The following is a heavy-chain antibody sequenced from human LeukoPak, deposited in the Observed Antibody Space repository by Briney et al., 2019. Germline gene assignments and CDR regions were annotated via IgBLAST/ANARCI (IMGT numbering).Heavy chain of an antibody. CDR3: ARDHDSGGGGGS. D-gene: IGHD1-26*01. CDR1: GFTFSRYT. Sequence: GSLRLSCAVSGFTFSRYTMHWVRQAPGQGLEWVAVISIDGNTKYHADSVRGRFTISRDNSKNTLYLQMNSLRTEDTAVYFCARDHDSGGGGGSWGQGTLVTVSS. J-gene: IGHJ5*02. CDR2: ISIDGNTK. V-gene: IGHV3-30-3*01.